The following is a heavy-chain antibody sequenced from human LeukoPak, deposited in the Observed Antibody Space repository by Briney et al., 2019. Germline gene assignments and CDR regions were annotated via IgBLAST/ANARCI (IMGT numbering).Heavy chain of an antibody. J-gene: IGHJ5*02. V-gene: IGHV1-18*01. Sequence: ASVKVSCKASGYPFTTYGINWVRQAPGQGLEWMGWISTYNGDTNYAQKFQGRVTMTTDTSTSTAYIELRSLTSDDTAAYYCAREWWGYDVLTGDNWFDPWGQGTLVTVSS. CDR2: ISTYNGDT. CDR1: GYPFTTYG. CDR3: AREWWGYDVLTGDNWFDP. D-gene: IGHD3-9*01.